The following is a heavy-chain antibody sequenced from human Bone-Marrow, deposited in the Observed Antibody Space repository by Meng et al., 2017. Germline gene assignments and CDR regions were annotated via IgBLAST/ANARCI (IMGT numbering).Heavy chain of an antibody. CDR3: AKRVTAADY. V-gene: IGHV3-23*01. CDR1: GFTFSSYV. D-gene: IGHD2-21*02. Sequence: GESLKISCAASGFTFSSYVMSWVRQAPGKGLEWVSAISGSGDSTYYADSVKGRFTISRDNSKNTLYLQMNSLRAEDTAVYYCAKRVTAADYWGQGTLVTVSS. J-gene: IGHJ4*02. CDR2: ISGSGDST.